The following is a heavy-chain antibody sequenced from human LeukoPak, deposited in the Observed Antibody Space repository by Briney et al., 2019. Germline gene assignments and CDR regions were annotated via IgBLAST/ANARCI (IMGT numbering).Heavy chain of an antibody. CDR2: INHSGST. Sequence: SATLSLTCAVYGGSFSGYYWSWIRPPPGKGLEWIGEINHSGSTNYNPSLKSRVTISVDTSKNQFSLKLSSVTAADTAVYYCAREGPYCSSTSCYLEGMDVWGKGTTVTVSS. D-gene: IGHD2-2*01. V-gene: IGHV4-34*01. J-gene: IGHJ6*04. CDR1: GGSFSGYY. CDR3: AREGPYCSSTSCYLEGMDV.